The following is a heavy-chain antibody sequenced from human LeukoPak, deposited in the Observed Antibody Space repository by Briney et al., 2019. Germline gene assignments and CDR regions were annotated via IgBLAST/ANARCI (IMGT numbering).Heavy chain of an antibody. V-gene: IGHV3-11*05. Sequence: GGSLRLSCAASGFTFSDYYMSWIRQAPGKGLEWVSYISSTSSYINYADSVKGRFTISRDNAKNSLLLQMNILRAEDTAVYYCARVSQWLVPYWGQGTLVTVSS. D-gene: IGHD6-19*01. J-gene: IGHJ4*02. CDR1: GFTFSDYY. CDR2: ISSTSSYI. CDR3: ARVSQWLVPY.